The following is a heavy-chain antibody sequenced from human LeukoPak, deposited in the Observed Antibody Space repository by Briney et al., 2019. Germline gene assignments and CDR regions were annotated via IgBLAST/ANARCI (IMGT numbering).Heavy chain of an antibody. J-gene: IGHJ4*02. CDR2: IYYSGST. Sequence: SETLSLTCTVSGGSISSSSYYWGWIRQPPGKGLEWIGSIYYSGSTYYNPSLKSRVTISVDTSKNQFSLKLSSVTAADTAVYYCARDSGSGRGLGVDYWGQGTLVTVSS. V-gene: IGHV4-39*07. D-gene: IGHD3-10*01. CDR3: ARDSGSGRGLGVDY. CDR1: GGSISSSSYY.